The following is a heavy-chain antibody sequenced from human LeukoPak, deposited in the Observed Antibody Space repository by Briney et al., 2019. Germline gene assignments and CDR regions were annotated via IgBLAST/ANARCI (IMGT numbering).Heavy chain of an antibody. D-gene: IGHD1-20*01. CDR3: ARDSLNWNYLDY. CDR1: GFTFSDYY. J-gene: IGHJ4*02. CDR2: ISSSGGTM. V-gene: IGHV3-11*01. Sequence: GGSLRLSCAASGFTFSDYYMSWIRQAPGKGLEWLSYISSSGGTMYYADSVKGRFTVSRDNAKNSLYLQMNSLRADDTAVYYCARDSLNWNYLDYWGQGSLVTVSS.